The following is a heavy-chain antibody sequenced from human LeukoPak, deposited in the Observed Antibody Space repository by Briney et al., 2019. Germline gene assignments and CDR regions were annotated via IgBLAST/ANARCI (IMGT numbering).Heavy chain of an antibody. J-gene: IGHJ4*02. CDR2: IKQDGSEK. CDR1: GFTFSSYW. D-gene: IGHD3-22*01. Sequence: PGGSLRLSCAASGFTFSSYWMSWVRQAPGKGLEWVANIKQDGSEKYYVDSVKGRFTISRDNAKNSLSLQMNSLRAEDTAVYYCARGYDSSGYYYANWGQGTLVTVSS. CDR3: ARGYDSSGYYYAN. V-gene: IGHV3-7*01.